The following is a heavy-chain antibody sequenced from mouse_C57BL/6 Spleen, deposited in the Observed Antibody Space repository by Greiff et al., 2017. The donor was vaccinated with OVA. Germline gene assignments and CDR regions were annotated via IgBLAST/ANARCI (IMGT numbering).Heavy chain of an antibody. Sequence: QVQLQQSGPELVKPGASVKLSCKASGYAFSSSWMNWVKQRPGKGLEWIGRIYPGDGDTNYNGKFKGKATLTADKSTSNAYMQLSNLTSEDSAVYFCARRGSSGLDYWGQGTTLTVSS. D-gene: IGHD3-2*02. CDR3: ARRGSSGLDY. CDR2: IYPGDGDT. CDR1: GYAFSSSW. V-gene: IGHV1-82*01. J-gene: IGHJ2*01.